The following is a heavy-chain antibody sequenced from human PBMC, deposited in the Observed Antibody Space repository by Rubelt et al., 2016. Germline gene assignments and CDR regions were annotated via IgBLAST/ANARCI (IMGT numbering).Heavy chain of an antibody. CDR3: ARAPWDHWYFDL. CDR2: IYSGGTT. Sequence: VHLVESGGGVVQSGGSLRLSCAASGFTISSDYMSWVRQAPGKGLEWVSLIYSGGTTYYAASVKGRFTISRQDSKTTLYLQRNSLRGEDTAVYYCARAPWDHWYFDLWGRGTLVTVSS. V-gene: IGHV3-53*04. J-gene: IGHJ2*01. CDR1: GFTISSDY. D-gene: IGHD1-26*01.